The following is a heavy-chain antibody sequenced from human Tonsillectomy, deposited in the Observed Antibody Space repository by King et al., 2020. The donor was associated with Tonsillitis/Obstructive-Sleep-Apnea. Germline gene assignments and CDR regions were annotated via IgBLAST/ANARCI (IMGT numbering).Heavy chain of an antibody. Sequence: VQLVESEAEVKKPGESLKISCEGSGYSFNNYWIAWVRQMPGKGLEWMGIIYPGNSDTKYSPSFQGQVTISADKSINTAYLRWNSLKASDTAMYYCARRAGGSSLYYYYYMDAWGKGTTVTVSS. D-gene: IGHD2-15*01. CDR2: IYPGNSDT. CDR1: GYSFNNYW. CDR3: ARRAGGSSLYYYYYMDA. J-gene: IGHJ6*03. V-gene: IGHV5-51*01.